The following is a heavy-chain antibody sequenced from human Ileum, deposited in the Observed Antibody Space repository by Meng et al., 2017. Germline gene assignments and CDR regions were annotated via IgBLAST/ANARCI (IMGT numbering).Heavy chain of an antibody. Sequence: GGSLRFSCQGSGYTFTDYWIAWVRQKPGKGLEWLGLIHPRKSDLIYSPSFQGQVTISADKSIATAYLQWSSLKASDAAMYYCARRGGFGDLDFWGQGTTVTVSS. CDR2: IHPRKSDL. CDR3: ARRGGFGDLDF. CDR1: GYTFTDYW. V-gene: IGHV5-51*01. J-gene: IGHJ6*02. D-gene: IGHD3-10*01.